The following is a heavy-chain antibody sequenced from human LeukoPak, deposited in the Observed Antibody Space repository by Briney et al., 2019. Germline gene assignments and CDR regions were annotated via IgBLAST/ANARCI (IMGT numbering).Heavy chain of an antibody. J-gene: IGHJ4*02. Sequence: PGGSLRLSCAASGFTFSTYGMHWVRQAPGKGLEWVAVTSYDGSNKFYADSVKGRFTISRDNSKNTLYLQMNSLRAEDTAVYYCAKDCGGTKWELGRDYFDYWGQGTLVTVSS. V-gene: IGHV3-30*18. CDR1: GFTFSTYG. D-gene: IGHD1-26*01. CDR2: TSYDGSNK. CDR3: AKDCGGTKWELGRDYFDY.